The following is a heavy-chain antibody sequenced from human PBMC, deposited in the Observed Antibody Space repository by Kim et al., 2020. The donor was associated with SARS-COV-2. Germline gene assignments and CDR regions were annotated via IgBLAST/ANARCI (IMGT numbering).Heavy chain of an antibody. D-gene: IGHD3-22*01. CDR3: ARVWADYYDSSGYYSTNAFDI. J-gene: IGHJ3*02. CDR2: IYTSGST. V-gene: IGHV4-61*02. CDR1: GGSISSGSYY. Sequence: SETLSLTCTVSGGSISSGSYYWSWIRQPAGKGLEWIGRIYTSGSTNYNPSLKSRVTISVDTSKNQFSLKLSSVTAADTVVYYCARVWADYYDSSGYYSTNAFDIWGQGTMVTVSS.